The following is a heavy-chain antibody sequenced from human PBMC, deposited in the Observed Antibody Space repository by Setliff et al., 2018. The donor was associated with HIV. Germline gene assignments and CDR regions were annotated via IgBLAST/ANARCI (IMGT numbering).Heavy chain of an antibody. CDR3: ARGGRLQYFDWPSYAMDV. D-gene: IGHD3-9*01. Sequence: GGSLRLSCAASEFTFSSYSMNWVRQAPGKGLEWVASISSSGAHIFYADSLKGRFTISRDNGKNLLYLQMNSLRAEDTAVYFCARGGRLQYFDWPSYAMDVWGQGTTVTVSS. V-gene: IGHV3-21*06. CDR1: EFTFSSYS. J-gene: IGHJ6*02. CDR2: ISSSGAHI.